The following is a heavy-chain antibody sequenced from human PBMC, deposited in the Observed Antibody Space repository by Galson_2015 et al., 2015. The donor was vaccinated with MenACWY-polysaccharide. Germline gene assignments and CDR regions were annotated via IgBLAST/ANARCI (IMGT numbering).Heavy chain of an antibody. CDR2: VNHSGNT. D-gene: IGHD3-3*01. J-gene: IGHJ4*02. CDR3: ARGDFWSGSPWDF. Sequence: ETLSLTCAVNGGSFSDYYWTWIRQAPGMRPEWIGEVNHSGNTNYTPSLKSRVTISVDTSKNQFSLKLTSVTVADPAVYYCARGDFWSGSPWDFWGQGTLVTVSS. CDR1: GGSFSDYY. V-gene: IGHV4-34*01.